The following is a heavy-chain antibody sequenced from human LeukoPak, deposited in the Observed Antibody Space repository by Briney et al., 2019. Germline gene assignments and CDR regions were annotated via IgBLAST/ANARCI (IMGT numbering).Heavy chain of an antibody. D-gene: IGHD2-15*01. Sequence: QPGGSLRLSCAASGFTFSSYGMHWVRQAPGKGLEWVSAISGSGDSTYYADSVKGRFTISRDNSENTVFLQMNNLRAEDTAVYYCAKDRGLYCSSSSCYPFDYWGQGTLVTVSS. J-gene: IGHJ4*02. CDR1: GFTFSSYG. CDR2: ISGSGDST. V-gene: IGHV3-23*01. CDR3: AKDRGLYCSSSSCYPFDY.